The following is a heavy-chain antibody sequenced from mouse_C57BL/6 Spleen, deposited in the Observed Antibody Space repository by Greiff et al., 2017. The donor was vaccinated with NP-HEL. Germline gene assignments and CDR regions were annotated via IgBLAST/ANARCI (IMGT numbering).Heavy chain of an antibody. CDR2: IDPETGGT. J-gene: IGHJ2*01. V-gene: IGHV1-15*01. CDR3: TRGGSSYAGYFDY. Sequence: VQLQQSGAELVRPGASVTLSCKASGYTFTDYEMHWVKQTPVHGLEWIGAIDPETGGTAYNQKFKGKAILTADKSSSTAYMELRSLTSEDSAVYYCTRGGSSYAGYFDYWGQGTTLTVSS. D-gene: IGHD1-1*01. CDR1: GYTFTDYE.